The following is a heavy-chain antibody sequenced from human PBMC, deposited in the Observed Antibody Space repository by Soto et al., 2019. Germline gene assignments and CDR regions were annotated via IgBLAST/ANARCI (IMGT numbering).Heavy chain of an antibody. CDR3: AKRLPWFDP. Sequence: GGSLRLSCAASGFTFSRYAMSWVRQAPGKGLEWVSAIGGSAGITYYADSVKGRFTISRDNSQNTLYLQMNNLRAEDTAVYYYAKRLPWFDPWGQGTLVTVSS. CDR2: IGGSAGIT. CDR1: GFTFSRYA. V-gene: IGHV3-23*01. J-gene: IGHJ5*02.